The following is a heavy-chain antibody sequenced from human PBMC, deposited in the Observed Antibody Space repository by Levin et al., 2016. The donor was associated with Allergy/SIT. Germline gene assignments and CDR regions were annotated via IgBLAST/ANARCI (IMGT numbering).Heavy chain of an antibody. V-gene: IGHV3-30*18. CDR2: ISYDGSNK. D-gene: IGHD6-19*01. J-gene: IGHJ6*03. Sequence: VRQMPGKGLEWVAVISYDGSNKYYADSVKGRFTISRDNSKNTLYLQMNSLRAEDTAVYYCAKVYSSGAPYYYYYMDVWGKGTTVTVSS. CDR3: AKVYSSGAPYYYYYMDV.